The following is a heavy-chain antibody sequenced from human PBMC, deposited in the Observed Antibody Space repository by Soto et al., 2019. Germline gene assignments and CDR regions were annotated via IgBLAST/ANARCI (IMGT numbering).Heavy chain of an antibody. CDR2: IDYSGST. V-gene: IGHV4-31*03. Sequence: QVQLQESGPGLVKPSQTLSLTCTVSGGSISSGGYYWSWIRQHQGKGLEWIGYIDYSGSTYYNPSLKSRVTLSVNTSKNQFSLKLSSVTAADTAVYYCARGLNYDFWRGYYDYWGQGTLVTVSS. CDR1: GGSISSGGYY. D-gene: IGHD3-3*01. CDR3: ARGLNYDFWRGYYDY. J-gene: IGHJ4*02.